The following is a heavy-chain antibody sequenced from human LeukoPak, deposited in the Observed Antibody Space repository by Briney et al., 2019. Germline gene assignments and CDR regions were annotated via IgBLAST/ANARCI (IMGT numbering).Heavy chain of an antibody. Sequence: ASVKVSCKASGYTFTSYDINWVRQATGQGLEWMGWMNPNSGNTGYAQKFQGRVTITRNTSISTAYMELSSLRSEDTAVYYCERGLPDYGDYEKWFAPRARGTLVTVSS. J-gene: IGHJ5*02. V-gene: IGHV1-8*03. D-gene: IGHD4-17*01. CDR3: ERGLPDYGDYEKWFAP. CDR1: GYTFTSYD. CDR2: MNPNSGNT.